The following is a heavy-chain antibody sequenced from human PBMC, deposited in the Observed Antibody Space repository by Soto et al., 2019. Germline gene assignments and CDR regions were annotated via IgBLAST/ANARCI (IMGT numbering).Heavy chain of an antibody. V-gene: IGHV1-69*01. CDR3: ARESSSPNYYYYGMDV. CDR2: IIPPVGSP. CDR1: GGTFSSNA. D-gene: IGHD2-2*01. J-gene: IGHJ6*02. Sequence: QVQRVQSGAEVKKPGPSVKVPCRASGGTFSSNAVGWVRQAPGQGLEWMGVIIPPVGSPKYAQKFQGRVTITADDSATTAYMELTGLRSDDTAVYYCARESSSPNYYYYGMDVWGQGTTVTVSS.